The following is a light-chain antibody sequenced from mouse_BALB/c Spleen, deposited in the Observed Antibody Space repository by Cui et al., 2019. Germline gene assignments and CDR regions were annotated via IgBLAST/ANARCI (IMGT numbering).Light chain of an antibody. Sequence: ENVLTQSPAIMVASLGQKVTINCSASSSVSSSYLHWYQQKSGASPKPLIHRTSNLASGVPARFSGSGSGASYSLTISSVEAEDDATYYCQQWSGYPFTFGSGTKLEIK. V-gene: IGKV4-58*01. J-gene: IGKJ4*01. CDR1: SSVSSSY. CDR3: QQWSGYPFT. CDR2: RTS.